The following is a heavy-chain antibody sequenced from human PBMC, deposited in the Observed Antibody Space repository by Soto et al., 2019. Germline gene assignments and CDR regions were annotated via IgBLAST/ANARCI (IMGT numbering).Heavy chain of an antibody. CDR1: GFPLSTYG. CDR3: ARIRGYWYGLDV. CDR2: ITGTGGNT. J-gene: IGHJ6*02. Sequence: GWSLRLSCAASGFPLSTYGMTWVRQAPGKGLEWVSAITGTGGNTYYVDSVKGRFTSSRDNSKNMLYLQVNSLRVEDTAVYYCARIRGYWYGLDVWGQGTTVTASS. V-gene: IGHV3-23*01.